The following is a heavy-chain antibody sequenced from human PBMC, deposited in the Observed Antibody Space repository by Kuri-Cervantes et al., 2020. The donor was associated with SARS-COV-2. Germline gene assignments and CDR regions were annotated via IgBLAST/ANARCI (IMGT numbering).Heavy chain of an antibody. D-gene: IGHD5-12*01. CDR2: VKTNSGNT. V-gene: IGHV1-8*01. J-gene: IGHJ4*02. CDR3: ARSRGYSGYDYLRDY. CDR1: ETTFPNYD. Sequence: SVKVSCKSPETTFPNYDINWVRQATGQGLEWMGMVKTNSGNTLYAQIFQGRVTMTRNTSISTAYMELSSLRSEDTAVYYCARSRGYSGYDYLRDYWGQGTLVTVSS.